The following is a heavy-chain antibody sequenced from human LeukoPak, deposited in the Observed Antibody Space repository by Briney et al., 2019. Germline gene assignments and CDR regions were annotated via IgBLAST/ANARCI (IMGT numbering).Heavy chain of an antibody. J-gene: IGHJ4*02. CDR2: IIPIFGTA. D-gene: IGHD5-24*01. Sequence: ASVKVSCKASGGTFSSYAISWVRQAPGQGLEWMGGIIPIFGTANYAQKFQGRVTITADESTSTAYMELSSLRSEDTAVYYCAVGSGDGSGYYFDYWGQGTLVPVSS. V-gene: IGHV1-69*13. CDR3: AVGSGDGSGYYFDY. CDR1: GGTFSSYA.